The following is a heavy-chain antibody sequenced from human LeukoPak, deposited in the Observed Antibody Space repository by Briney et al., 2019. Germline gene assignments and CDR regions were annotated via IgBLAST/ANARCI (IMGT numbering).Heavy chain of an antibody. Sequence: GGSLRLSCAASGFTVSSNYMSWVRQAPGKGLEWVSAISGSGGTAYYADSVKGRFTISRDNSKNTLYLQMNSLRAGDTAVYYCAKKGYYDGSGYYMYYFDHWGQGTLVTVSS. CDR3: AKKGYYDGSGYYMYYFDH. CDR2: ISGSGGTA. D-gene: IGHD3-22*01. CDR1: GFTVSSNY. V-gene: IGHV3-23*01. J-gene: IGHJ4*02.